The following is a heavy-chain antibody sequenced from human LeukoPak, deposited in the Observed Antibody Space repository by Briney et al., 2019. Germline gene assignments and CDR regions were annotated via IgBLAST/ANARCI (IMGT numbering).Heavy chain of an antibody. D-gene: IGHD2-2*01. CDR1: GFTFSSYS. CDR3: ARELSQPRSQGAFDI. Sequence: GGSLRLSCAASGFTFSSYSMNWVRQAPGKGLEWVSSISSSSSYIYYADSVKGRFTISRDNAKNSLYLQMNSLRAEDTAVYYCARELSQPRSQGAFDIWGQGTMVTVSS. V-gene: IGHV3-21*01. CDR2: ISSSSSYI. J-gene: IGHJ3*02.